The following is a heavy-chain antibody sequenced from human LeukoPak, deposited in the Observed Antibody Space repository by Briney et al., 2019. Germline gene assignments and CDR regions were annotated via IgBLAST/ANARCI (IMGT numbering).Heavy chain of an antibody. J-gene: IGHJ4*02. CDR2: IYYSGST. Sequence: SETLSLTCTVSGGSISSSPYYWGWIRQPPGKGLEWIGTIYYSGSTNYNPSLKSRVTMSVDTSKNQFSLKLSSVTAADTAVYYCAREGSSWAPFDYWGQGTLVTVSS. CDR1: GGSISSSPYY. V-gene: IGHV4-39*07. CDR3: AREGSSWAPFDY. D-gene: IGHD6-13*01.